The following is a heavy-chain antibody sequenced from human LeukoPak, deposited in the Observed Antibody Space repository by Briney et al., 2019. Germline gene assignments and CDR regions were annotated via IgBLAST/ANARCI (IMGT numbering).Heavy chain of an antibody. V-gene: IGHV3-20*04. CDR3: ASFLGYCSSVRCYGAFDI. CDR1: GFTFDDYG. Sequence: TGGSLRLSCAASGFTFDDYGMSWVRQAPGKGLEWVSGINWNGGSTGYADSVKGRFTISRGNAKNSLYLQMNSLSAEDTALYYCASFLGYCSSVRCYGAFDIWGQGTMVTVSS. D-gene: IGHD2-2*01. CDR2: INWNGGST. J-gene: IGHJ3*02.